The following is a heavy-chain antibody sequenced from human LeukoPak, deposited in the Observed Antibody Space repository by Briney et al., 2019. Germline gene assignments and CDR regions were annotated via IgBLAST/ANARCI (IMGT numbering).Heavy chain of an antibody. V-gene: IGHV1-46*01. CDR1: GYTFTSYY. CDR2: SNPSGGST. Sequence: GASVKVSCKASGYTFTSYYMHWVRQAPGQGLEWMGISNPSGGSTSYAQKFQGRVTITADKSTSTAYMELSSLRSEDTAEHYCARDPRGEQLVLPYYYMDVWGKGTTVTVSS. J-gene: IGHJ6*03. CDR3: ARDPRGEQLVLPYYYMDV. D-gene: IGHD6-6*01.